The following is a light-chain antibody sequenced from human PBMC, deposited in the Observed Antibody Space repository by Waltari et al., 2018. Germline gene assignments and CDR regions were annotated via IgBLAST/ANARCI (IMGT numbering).Light chain of an antibody. CDR3: QQYGFT. CDR1: QSISSW. CDR2: KAS. V-gene: IGKV1-5*03. Sequence: DIQMTQSPSTLSASVGDRVTITCRASQSISSWLAWYQQKPGKATKLLIYKASSLESGVPSRFSGSGSGTEFTLTISSLQPDDFATYYCQQYGFTFGPGTKVDIK. J-gene: IGKJ3*01.